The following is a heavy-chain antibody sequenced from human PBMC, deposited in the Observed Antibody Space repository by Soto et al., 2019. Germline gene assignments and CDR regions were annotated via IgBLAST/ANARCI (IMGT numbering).Heavy chain of an antibody. D-gene: IGHD6-13*01. Sequence: GGSLRLSCAASGFTFTDYALSWVRQAPGKGLVWVATISGIGGSTYLADSVKGRLSISRDNSKNTVSLLMNSLRAEDTAVYFCARGSSGYISSWYYFDYWGRGTLVTVSS. J-gene: IGHJ4*02. CDR2: ISGIGGST. CDR1: GFTFTDYA. V-gene: IGHV3-23*01. CDR3: ARGSSGYISSWYYFDY.